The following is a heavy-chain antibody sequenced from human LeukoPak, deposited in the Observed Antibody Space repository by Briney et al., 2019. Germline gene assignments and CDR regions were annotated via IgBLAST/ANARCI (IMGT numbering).Heavy chain of an antibody. V-gene: IGHV3-30*01. CDR2: VSYDGIDK. Sequence: PGRSLRLSCAASGFTFSTYAIHWDRQAPGKGLEWVAVVSYDGIDKYYADSVQGRFTISRDNSKNTLYLQMNSLRAEDTAVYYCARDADIGVLDYWGQGTLVTVSS. D-gene: IGHD5-12*01. CDR1: GFTFSTYA. J-gene: IGHJ4*02. CDR3: ARDADIGVLDY.